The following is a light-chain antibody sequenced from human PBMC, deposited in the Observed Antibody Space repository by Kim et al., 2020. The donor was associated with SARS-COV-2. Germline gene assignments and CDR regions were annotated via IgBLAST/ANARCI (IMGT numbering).Light chain of an antibody. V-gene: IGKV1-5*03. Sequence: SASVGDRVTSTCRASQSISVWLAWYQQKPGKAPNLLFYKASSLESGVPSRFSGTGSGTEFTLTISSLQPDDLATYYCQQYHSYSYTFGQGTKLEI. J-gene: IGKJ2*01. CDR3: QQYHSYSYT. CDR2: KAS. CDR1: QSISVW.